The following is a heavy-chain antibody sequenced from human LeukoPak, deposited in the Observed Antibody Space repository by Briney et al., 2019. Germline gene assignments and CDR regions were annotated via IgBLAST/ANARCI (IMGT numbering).Heavy chain of an antibody. Sequence: GEINHSRSTNYNPSLKSRVTISADTSKNQFSLKLSSVTAADTAVYYCARNGLLTGKNFDYWGQGTLVTVSS. CDR2: INHSRST. J-gene: IGHJ4*02. CDR3: ARNGLLTGKNFDY. D-gene: IGHD3-9*01. V-gene: IGHV4-34*01.